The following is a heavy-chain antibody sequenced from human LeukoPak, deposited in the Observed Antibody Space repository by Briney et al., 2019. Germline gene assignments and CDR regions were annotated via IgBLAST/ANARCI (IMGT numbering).Heavy chain of an antibody. D-gene: IGHD6-19*01. Sequence: HPGGSLRLSCAASGFTFSSYGMHWVRQAPGKGLEWVAVISYDGSNKYYADSVKGRFTISRDNSKNTLYLQMNSLRAEDTAVYYCAKDLAPGIAVAPFDYWGQGTLVTVSS. J-gene: IGHJ4*02. CDR2: ISYDGSNK. CDR1: GFTFSSYG. V-gene: IGHV3-30*18. CDR3: AKDLAPGIAVAPFDY.